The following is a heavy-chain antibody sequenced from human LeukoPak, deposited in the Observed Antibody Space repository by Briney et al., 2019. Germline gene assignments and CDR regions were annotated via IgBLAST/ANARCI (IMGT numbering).Heavy chain of an antibody. V-gene: IGHV3-23*01. D-gene: IGHD3-16*01. CDR1: GFTFSSYA. CDR3: AKVGDGGPLYYYYYMDV. CDR2: ISGSGGST. Sequence: GGSLRLSCAASGFTFSSYAMSWVRQAPGKGLEWVSAISGSGGSTYYADSVKGRFTISRDNSKNTLYLQMNSLRAEDTAVYYCAKVGDGGPLYYYYYMDVWGKGTTVTVSS. J-gene: IGHJ6*03.